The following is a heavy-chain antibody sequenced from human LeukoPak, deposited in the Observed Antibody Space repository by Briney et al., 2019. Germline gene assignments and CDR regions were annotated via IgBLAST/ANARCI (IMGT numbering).Heavy chain of an antibody. CDR2: IYYSGST. CDR1: GGSISSGDYY. V-gene: IGHV4-30-4*01. J-gene: IGHJ5*02. Sequence: SQTLSLTCTVSGGSISSGDYYWSWIRQPPGKGLEWIVYIYYSGSTYYNPSLKSRFTISVDTSKNQFSLKLSSVTAADTAVYYCARGSGGCSYGFIQLWFDPWGQGTLVTVSS. D-gene: IGHD5-18*01. CDR3: ARGSGGCSYGFIQLWFDP.